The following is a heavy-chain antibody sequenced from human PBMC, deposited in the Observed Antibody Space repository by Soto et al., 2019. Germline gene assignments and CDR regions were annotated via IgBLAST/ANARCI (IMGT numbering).Heavy chain of an antibody. J-gene: IGHJ6*02. CDR3: AIDVGGGWLRSNYYYYGMDV. D-gene: IGHD5-12*01. CDR2: IIPIFGTA. V-gene: IGHV1-69*06. Sequence: GASVKVSCKASGGTFSSYAISWVRQAPGQGLEWMGGIIPIFGTANYAQKFQGRVTITADKSTSTAYMELSSLRSEDTAVYYCAIDVGGGWLRSNYYYYGMDVWGQGTTVTVSS. CDR1: GGTFSSYA.